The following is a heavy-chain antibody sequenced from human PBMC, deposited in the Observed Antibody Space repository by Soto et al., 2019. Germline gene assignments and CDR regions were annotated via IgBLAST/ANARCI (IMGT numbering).Heavy chain of an antibody. CDR3: ARRTRGYFDY. CDR2: IYYSGST. D-gene: IGHD1-1*01. J-gene: IGHJ4*02. V-gene: IGHV4-39*01. CDR1: GGSISSSSYY. Sequence: SETLSLTCTVSGGSISSSSYYWGWIRQPPGNGLEWIGSIYYSGSTYYNPSLKSRVTISVDTSKNQFSLKLSSVTAADTAVYYCARRTRGYFDYWGQGTLVTVSS.